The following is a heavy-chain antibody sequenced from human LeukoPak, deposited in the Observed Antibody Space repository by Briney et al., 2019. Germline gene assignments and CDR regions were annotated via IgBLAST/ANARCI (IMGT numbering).Heavy chain of an antibody. J-gene: IGHJ4*02. CDR2: ISGSGGST. Sequence: PGGSLRLSCTASGFAFSSYAMSWVRQAPGKGLEWVSDISGSGGSTYYADSVKGRFTISRDNSKNTLYLQLNSLRAEDTAVYYCARCPESSGYYYELDSWGQGTLVTVSS. CDR1: GFAFSSYA. CDR3: ARCPESSGYYYELDS. D-gene: IGHD3-22*01. V-gene: IGHV3-23*01.